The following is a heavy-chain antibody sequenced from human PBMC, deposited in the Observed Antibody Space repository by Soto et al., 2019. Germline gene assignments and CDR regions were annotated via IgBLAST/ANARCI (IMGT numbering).Heavy chain of an antibody. D-gene: IGHD2-8*01. CDR1: GYTFTRYG. CDR3: AKNGQPPYYYYGLDV. V-gene: IGHV1-18*01. J-gene: IGHJ6*02. CDR2: ISGYNGDT. Sequence: GASVKVSCKASGYTFTRYGISWVRQAPGQGLEWMGWISGYNGDTNYAQKFQDRVSMTIDTSTGTAYMELGSLTSDDTAIYYCAKNGQPPYYYYGLDVWGQGTKVTVS.